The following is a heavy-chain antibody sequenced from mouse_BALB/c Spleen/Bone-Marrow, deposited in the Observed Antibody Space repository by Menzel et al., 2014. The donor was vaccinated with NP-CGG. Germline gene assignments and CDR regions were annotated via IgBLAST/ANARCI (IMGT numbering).Heavy chain of an antibody. Sequence: EVKLMESGGDLVKPGGSLKLSCAASGFTFSNYGMSWVRQTPDKRLEWVATISSGISYTYYPDSVKGRFTISRDNAKNTLYLQMSSLKSEDTAMYYCARHGRDYYAMDYWGQGTSVTVSS. J-gene: IGHJ4*01. CDR3: ARHGRDYYAMDY. CDR1: GFTFSNYG. V-gene: IGHV5-6*01. CDR2: ISSGISYT.